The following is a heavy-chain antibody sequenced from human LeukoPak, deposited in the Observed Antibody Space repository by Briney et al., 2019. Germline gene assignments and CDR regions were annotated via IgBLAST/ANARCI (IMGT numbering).Heavy chain of an antibody. J-gene: IGHJ4*02. V-gene: IGHV3-49*03. Sequence: GGSLRLSCTASGFTFGDYAMSWFRQAPGKGLEWVGFIRSKAYGGTTEYAASVKGRFTISRDDSKSIAYLQMNSLKTEDTAVYYCTRDMGGGDFPSPFDYWGQGTLVTVSS. D-gene: IGHD2-21*02. CDR1: GFTFGDYA. CDR2: IRSKAYGGTT. CDR3: TRDMGGGDFPSPFDY.